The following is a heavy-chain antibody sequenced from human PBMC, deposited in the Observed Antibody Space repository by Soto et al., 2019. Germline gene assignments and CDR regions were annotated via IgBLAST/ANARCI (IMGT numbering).Heavy chain of an antibody. V-gene: IGHV4-30-2*01. D-gene: IGHD2-15*01. J-gene: IGHJ4*02. CDR1: GGSISSGGYS. CDR2: IYHSGST. Sequence: PSETLSLTCAVSGGSISSGGYSWSGIRQPPGKGLEWIGYIYHSGSTYYNPSLKSRVTISVDRSKNQFSLKLSSVTAADTAVYYCARGQVVAAQHWGQGTLVTVSS. CDR3: ARGQVVAAQH.